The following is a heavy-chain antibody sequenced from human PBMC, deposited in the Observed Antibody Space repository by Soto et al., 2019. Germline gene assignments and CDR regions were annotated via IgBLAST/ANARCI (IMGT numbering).Heavy chain of an antibody. D-gene: IGHD5-18*01. CDR1: GYTFTSYG. Sequence: QVQLVQSGAEVKKPGASVKVSCKASGYTFTSYGISWVRQAPGQGLEWMGWISAYNGNTNYAQKLQGRVTMTTDTSTSTGYMELRSLRSDDTAVYYCARSKVDTAMATEFDYWGQGTLVTVSS. J-gene: IGHJ4*02. CDR3: ARSKVDTAMATEFDY. CDR2: ISAYNGNT. V-gene: IGHV1-18*01.